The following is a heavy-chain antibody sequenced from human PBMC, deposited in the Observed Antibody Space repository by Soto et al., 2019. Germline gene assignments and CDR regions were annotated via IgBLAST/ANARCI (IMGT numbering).Heavy chain of an antibody. CDR1: GFTFDDYA. J-gene: IGHJ4*02. CDR2: ISWNSGSI. D-gene: IGHD3-16*02. Sequence: EVQLVESGGGLVQPGRSLRLSCAASGFTFDDYAMHWVRQAPGKGLEWVSGISWNSGSIGYADSVKGRFTISRDNAKNSLYLQMNSLRAEDTALYYSAKDQFGGVIYPSGPCDYWGQGTLVTVSS. CDR3: AKDQFGGVIYPSGPCDY. V-gene: IGHV3-9*01.